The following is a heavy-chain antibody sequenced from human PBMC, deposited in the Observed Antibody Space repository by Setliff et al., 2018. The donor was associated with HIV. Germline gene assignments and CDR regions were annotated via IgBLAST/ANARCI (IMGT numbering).Heavy chain of an antibody. CDR1: VFTFSSYS. Sequence: LRLSCAASVFTFSSYSMNWVRQAPGKGLEWVSSISSSSSYIYYAEAVKGRFTISRDNAKNSLYLQMNSLRAEDTAVCDCARDRPRGGGSLDAFDIWGQGTMVTVSS. D-gene: IGHD1-26*01. V-gene: IGHV3-21*01. CDR3: ARDRPRGGGSLDAFDI. CDR2: ISSSSSYI. J-gene: IGHJ3*02.